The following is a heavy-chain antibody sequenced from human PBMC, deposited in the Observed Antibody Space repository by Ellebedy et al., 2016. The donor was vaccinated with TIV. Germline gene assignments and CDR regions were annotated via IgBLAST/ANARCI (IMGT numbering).Heavy chain of an antibody. CDR2: IRAYNANT. CDR1: GYTFTNYG. CDR3: ARDLGVSAMAGTRSDY. Sequence: AASVKISCKASGYTFTNYGITWVRRDAGQGLAWMGWIRAYNANTDYSQKLQGRVTMNTDTSTSTAYMSLRSLRSDDTSVYYCARDLGVSAMAGTRSDYWGQGTLVTVSS. V-gene: IGHV1-18*01. D-gene: IGHD3-16*01. J-gene: IGHJ4*02.